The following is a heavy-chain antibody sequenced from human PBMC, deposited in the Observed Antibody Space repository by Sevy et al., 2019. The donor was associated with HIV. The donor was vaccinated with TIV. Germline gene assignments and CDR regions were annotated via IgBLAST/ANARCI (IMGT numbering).Heavy chain of an antibody. V-gene: IGHV3-7*01. D-gene: IGHD2-15*01. J-gene: IGHJ4*01. Sequence: GGSLRLSCAASRFTFKTYWMSWVRQAPGKGLEWVGNIKEDGSAKYYADSVRGRFTISRDNAKNSLYLQMSSLRVEDTAVYYCARDSPGYCSYSYWGKGPLVTVSS. CDR1: RFTFKTYW. CDR3: ARDSPGYCSYSY. CDR2: IKEDGSAK.